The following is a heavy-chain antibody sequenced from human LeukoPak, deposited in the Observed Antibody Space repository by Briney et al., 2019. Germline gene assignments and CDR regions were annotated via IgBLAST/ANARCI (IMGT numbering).Heavy chain of an antibody. CDR1: GYTFTSYY. D-gene: IGHD2/OR15-2a*01. CDR3: ARDVSSASL. V-gene: IGHV1-46*01. Sequence: ASVKVSCKASGYTFTSYYMHWVRQAPGQGLEWMGIINPSGGSTSYAQKFQGRVTMTRDTSISTAYMELSRLRSDDTAVYYCARDVSSASLWGQGTLVTVSS. CDR2: INPSGGST. J-gene: IGHJ4*02.